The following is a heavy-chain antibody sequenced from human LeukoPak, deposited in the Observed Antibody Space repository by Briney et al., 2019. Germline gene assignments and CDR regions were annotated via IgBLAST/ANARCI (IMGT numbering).Heavy chain of an antibody. Sequence: TGGSLGLSCAASGFIFSSYAMHWVRQAPGKGLEWVAVISYDGSSNYYSDSVTGRVTISRDNSKNTLYLQMNSLRAEDTAVYYCAKGYSNGWFAIDSWGQGTLVTVSS. D-gene: IGHD6-19*01. CDR3: AKGYSNGWFAIDS. J-gene: IGHJ4*02. CDR2: ISYDGSSN. CDR1: GFIFSSYA. V-gene: IGHV3-30*18.